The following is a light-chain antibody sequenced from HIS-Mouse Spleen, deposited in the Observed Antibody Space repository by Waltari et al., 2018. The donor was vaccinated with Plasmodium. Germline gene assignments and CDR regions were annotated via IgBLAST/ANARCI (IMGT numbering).Light chain of an antibody. V-gene: IGKV1-39*01. J-gene: IGKJ4*02. CDR1: QSISSY. CDR3: QQSDSTPLT. CDR2: AAS. Sequence: DIQMTQSPSSLSASVGDRVTITCRASQSISSYLNWYQQKPGKAPKLLIYAASSLHSGVPSRLSGSGSGTEFTLNISSLKPEDFATYYCQQSDSTPLTCGGGTKVEIK.